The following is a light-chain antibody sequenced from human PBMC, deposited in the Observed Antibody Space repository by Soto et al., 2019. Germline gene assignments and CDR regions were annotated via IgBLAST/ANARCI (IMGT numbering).Light chain of an antibody. CDR1: QSISSY. J-gene: IGKJ2*01. CDR3: KQYDSLLSP. Sequence: HVTQTQTTLSPSVGDRVTITARASQSISSYLNWYQQKPGKAPKLLIYAASSLQSGVPSRFSGSGSGTDFTLTISSLQPEDFATYYSKQYDSLLSPFG. V-gene: IGKV1-39*01. CDR2: AAS.